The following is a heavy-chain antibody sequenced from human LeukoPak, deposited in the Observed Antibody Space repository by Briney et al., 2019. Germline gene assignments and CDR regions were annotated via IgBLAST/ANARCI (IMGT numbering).Heavy chain of an antibody. CDR2: IYTSGST. CDR3: ARDGDSGDYAY. J-gene: IGHJ4*02. Sequence: PSETLSLTCTVSGGSISSGSYYWCWLRQPAGKGLEWIGRIYTSGSTNYNPSLKSRVTISADTSKNQFSLKLTSVTAADTAVYYCARDGDSGDYAYWGQGTLGTVSS. CDR1: GGSISSGSYY. V-gene: IGHV4-61*02. D-gene: IGHD4-17*01.